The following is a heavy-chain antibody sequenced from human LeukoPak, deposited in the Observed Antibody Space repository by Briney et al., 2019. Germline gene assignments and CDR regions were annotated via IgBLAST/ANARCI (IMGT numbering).Heavy chain of an antibody. D-gene: IGHD3-3*01. Sequence: SETLSLTCTVSGGSISSYYWSWLRQPPGKGLEWIGYIYYSGSTNYNPSLKSRVTISVDTSENQFSLKLSSVTAADTAVYYCASSERGFLGPNTYYFDYWGQGTLVTVSS. CDR3: ASSERGFLGPNTYYFDY. V-gene: IGHV4-59*01. J-gene: IGHJ4*02. CDR2: IYYSGST. CDR1: GGSISSYY.